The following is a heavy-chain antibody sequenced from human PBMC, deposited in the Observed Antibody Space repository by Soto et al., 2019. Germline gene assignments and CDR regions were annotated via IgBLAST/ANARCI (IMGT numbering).Heavy chain of an antibody. Sequence: SETLSLTCTVSGGSISSYYWSWIRQPPGKGLEWIGYIYYSGSTNYNPSLKSRVTISVDTSKNQFSLKLSSVTAEDTAFYYCVKDESINWYSGHFRHWGQGTLVTVSS. CDR1: GGSISSYY. D-gene: IGHD6-13*01. V-gene: IGHV4-59*01. CDR2: IYYSGST. CDR3: VKDESINWYSGHFRH. J-gene: IGHJ1*01.